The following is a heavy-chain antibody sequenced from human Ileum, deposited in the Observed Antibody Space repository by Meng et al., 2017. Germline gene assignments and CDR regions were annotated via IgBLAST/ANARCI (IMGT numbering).Heavy chain of an antibody. Sequence: QVQLQESGPGLVEPSGTLSFTCTVSGGSISSSFYWSWVRQSPGKGLEWIGQIYLAGSPNYNPSLESRVTISVDKSKNQFSLRLTSVTAADTAIFYCVRHGGKYFDSWGQGTLVTVSS. J-gene: IGHJ4*02. V-gene: IGHV4-4*02. D-gene: IGHD2-15*01. CDR2: IYLAGSP. CDR3: VRHGGKYFDS. CDR1: GGSISSSFY.